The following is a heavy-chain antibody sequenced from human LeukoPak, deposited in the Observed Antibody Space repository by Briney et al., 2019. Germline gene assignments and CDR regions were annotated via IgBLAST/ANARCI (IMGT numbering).Heavy chain of an antibody. D-gene: IGHD5-24*01. CDR3: ARGVPPFVEMATRSIDY. CDR1: GGSISSSSYY. J-gene: IGHJ4*02. Sequence: SETLSLTCTVSGGSISSSSYYWGWIRQPPGKGLEWIGSIYYSGSAYYNPSLKSRVTISVDTSKNQFSLKLSSVTAADTAVYYCARGVPPFVEMATRSIDYWGQGTLVTVSS. CDR2: IYYSGSA. V-gene: IGHV4-39*07.